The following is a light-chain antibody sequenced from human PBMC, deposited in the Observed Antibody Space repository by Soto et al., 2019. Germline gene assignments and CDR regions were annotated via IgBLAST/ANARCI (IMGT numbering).Light chain of an antibody. Sequence: EIVLTQSPGTLSLSPGERATLSCRASQSVSSSYLAWYQQKPGQAPRLLIYDASNRATGIPARFSGSGSGTDFTLTISSLEPEDSAVYYCQQRGNWPFTFGPGTKVDIK. CDR2: DAS. CDR1: QSVSSSY. CDR3: QQRGNWPFT. V-gene: IGKV3D-20*02. J-gene: IGKJ3*01.